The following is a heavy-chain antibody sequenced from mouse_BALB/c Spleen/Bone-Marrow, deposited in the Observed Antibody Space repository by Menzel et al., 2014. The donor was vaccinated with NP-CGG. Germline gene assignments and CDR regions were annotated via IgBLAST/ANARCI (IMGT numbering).Heavy chain of an antibody. CDR1: GSTFTDYY. D-gene: IGHD2-2*01. CDR2: IRNKAIGYTT. Sequence: EVHLVESGAGLVQPGGSLRLSCATSGSTFTDYYMSWVRQPPGKALEWLGFIRNKAIGYTTEYSASVKGRFTISRDNSHSILYLQMNTLRAEDSATYYCARDEGLHRIAYWGQGTLVTVSA. CDR3: ARDEGLHRIAY. V-gene: IGHV7-3*02. J-gene: IGHJ3*01.